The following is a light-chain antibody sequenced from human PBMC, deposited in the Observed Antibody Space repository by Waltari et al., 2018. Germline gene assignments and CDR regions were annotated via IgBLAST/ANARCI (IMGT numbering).Light chain of an antibody. J-gene: IGLJ3*02. CDR2: DDS. CDR3: QVWDSSSDHWV. CDR1: NIGSTS. V-gene: IGLV3-21*04. Sequence: SYVLTQPPSVSVAPGKTARITCGGTNIGSTSVHWYQQQPGQAPVLVIYDDSDRPSGIPERFSGSNSGNTATLTINRVEAGDEADYYCQVWDSSSDHWVFGGGTKLTVL.